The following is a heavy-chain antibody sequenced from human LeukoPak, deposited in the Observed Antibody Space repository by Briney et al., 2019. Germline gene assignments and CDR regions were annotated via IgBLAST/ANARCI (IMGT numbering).Heavy chain of an antibody. Sequence: SQTLSLTCTVSGGSISSGSYYWSWIRQPAGKGLEWIGRIYTSGSTNYNPSLKSRVTISVDTSKNQFSLKLSSVTAADTAVYYCARDWVSVVVVVAATGNWFDPWGQGTLVTVSS. CDR3: ARDWVSVVVVVAATGNWFDP. J-gene: IGHJ5*02. V-gene: IGHV4-61*02. CDR1: GGSISSGSYY. D-gene: IGHD2-15*01. CDR2: IYTSGST.